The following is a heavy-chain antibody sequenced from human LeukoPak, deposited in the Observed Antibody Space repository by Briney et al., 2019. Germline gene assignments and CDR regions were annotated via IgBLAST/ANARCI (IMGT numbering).Heavy chain of an antibody. J-gene: IGHJ5*02. V-gene: IGHV4-59*01. D-gene: IGHD5-18*01. CDR2: IYYSGST. CDR1: GGSISSYY. CDR3: ARDSGGYSYGSNWFDP. Sequence: SETLSLTCTVSGGSISSYYWSWIRQPPGKGLKWIGYIYYSGSTNYNPSLKSRVTISVDTSKNQFSLKLSSVTAADTAVYYCARDSGGYSYGSNWFDPWGQGTLVTVSS.